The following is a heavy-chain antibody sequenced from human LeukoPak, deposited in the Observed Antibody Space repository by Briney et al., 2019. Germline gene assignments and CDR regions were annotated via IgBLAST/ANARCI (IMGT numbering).Heavy chain of an antibody. CDR2: IYTSGST. CDR3: ARVVGAAAAYFDY. D-gene: IGHD6-13*01. CDR1: GDSISSGSYY. J-gene: IGHJ4*02. V-gene: IGHV4-61*02. Sequence: PSQTLSLTCTVSGDSISSGSYYWSWIRQPAGKGLEWIGRIYTSGSTNYNPSLKSRVTISVDTSKNQFSLKLSSVTAADTAVYYCARVVGAAAAYFDYWGQGTLVTVSS.